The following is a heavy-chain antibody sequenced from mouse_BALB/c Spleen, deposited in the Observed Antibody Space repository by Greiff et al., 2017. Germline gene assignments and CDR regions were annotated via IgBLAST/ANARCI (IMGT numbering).Heavy chain of an antibody. D-gene: IGHD2-10*02. J-gene: IGHJ3*01. Sequence: EVKLQESGPSLVKPSQTLSLTCSVTGDSITSGYWNWIRKFPGNKLEYMGYISYSGSTYYNPSLKSRISITRDTSKNQYYLQLNSVTTEDTATYYCARRKYGNYSWFAYWGQGTLVTVSA. V-gene: IGHV3-8*02. CDR2: ISYSGST. CDR3: ARRKYGNYSWFAY. CDR1: GDSITSGY.